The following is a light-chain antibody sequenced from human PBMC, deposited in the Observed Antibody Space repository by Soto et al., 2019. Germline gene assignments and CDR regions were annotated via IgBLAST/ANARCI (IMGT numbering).Light chain of an antibody. CDR2: GAS. CDR3: QQFHNWPRT. J-gene: IGKJ1*01. V-gene: IGKV3-15*01. CDR1: QSMGSN. Sequence: EIVMTQSPATMSVSPGERATLSCRASQSMGSNVAWYQQKPGQAPRLLIYGASTRAAGIPARVSGSGSGTEFTLTITSLQSEDFAVYYCQQFHNWPRTFGQGTKVDIK.